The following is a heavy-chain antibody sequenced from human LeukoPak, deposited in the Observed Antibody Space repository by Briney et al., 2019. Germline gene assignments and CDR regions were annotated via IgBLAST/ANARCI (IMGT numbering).Heavy chain of an antibody. J-gene: IGHJ4*02. D-gene: IGHD5-12*01. Sequence: PGGSLRLSCAASGFTFSSYSMNWVRQAPGKGLEWVSSISSSSSYIYYADSVKGRFTISRDNSKNSLYLQMSSLRAEDTGVYYCARGSRIVATTLDSWGQGTLVTVSS. V-gene: IGHV3-21*01. CDR2: ISSSSSYI. CDR3: ARGSRIVATTLDS. CDR1: GFTFSSYS.